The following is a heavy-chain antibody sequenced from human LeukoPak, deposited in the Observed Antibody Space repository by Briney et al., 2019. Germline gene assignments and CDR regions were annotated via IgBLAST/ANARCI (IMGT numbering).Heavy chain of an antibody. D-gene: IGHD6-19*01. J-gene: IGHJ4*02. CDR2: ISSDSSDI. V-gene: IGHV3-21*06. CDR1: GFTFSSNA. CDR3: ASLPWLVRWIYY. Sequence: GRSLRLSCAASGFTFSSNAMHWVRQAPGKGLEWVSSISSDSSDINYVDSVKGRFTISRDNARNSLYLQMNNLRDEDTAVYYCASLPWLVRWIYYWGQGTLVTVSS.